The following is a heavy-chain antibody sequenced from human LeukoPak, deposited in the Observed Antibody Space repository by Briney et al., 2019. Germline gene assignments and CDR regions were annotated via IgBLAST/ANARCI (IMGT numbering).Heavy chain of an antibody. V-gene: IGHV4-38-2*02. Sequence: SETLSLTCTVSGYSISSGYYWGWIRQPPGKGLEWIGSIYQSGSTYYNPSLKSRVTISVDTSKNQFSLKLSSVTAADTAVYYCARATYYYDSSGPLTWGQGTLVTVSS. CDR1: GYSISSGYY. CDR3: ARATYYYDSSGPLT. D-gene: IGHD3-22*01. J-gene: IGHJ4*02. CDR2: IYQSGST.